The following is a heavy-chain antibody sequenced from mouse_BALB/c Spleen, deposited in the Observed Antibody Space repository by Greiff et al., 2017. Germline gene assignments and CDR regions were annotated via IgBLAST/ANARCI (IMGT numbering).Heavy chain of an antibody. V-gene: IGHV1-63*02. CDR1: GYTFTNYW. J-gene: IGHJ2*01. CDR2: IYPGGGYT. D-gene: IGHD2-14*01. CDR3: ARKEGYYRYPYYFDY. Sequence: QVQLQQSGAELVRPGTSVKISCKASGYTFTNYWLGWVKQRPGHGLERIGDIYPGGGYTNYNEKFKGKATLTADTSSSTAYMQLSSLTSEDSAVYFCARKEGYYRYPYYFDYWGQGTTLTVAS.